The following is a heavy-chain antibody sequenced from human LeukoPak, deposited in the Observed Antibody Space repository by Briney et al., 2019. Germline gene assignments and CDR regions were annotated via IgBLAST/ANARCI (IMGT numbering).Heavy chain of an antibody. V-gene: IGHV1-2*02. CDR2: INPSSGGT. CDR3: ARGRIAAAEYYYFDY. Sequence: GASVKVSCKASGYTFTGYYMYWVRQAPGQGLEWMGWINPSSGGTNYAQKFQGRVTMTRDTSINTAYMEVSSLRSDDTAVYYCARGRIAAAEYYYFDYWGQGTLVSVSS. J-gene: IGHJ4*02. CDR1: GYTFTGYY. D-gene: IGHD6-13*01.